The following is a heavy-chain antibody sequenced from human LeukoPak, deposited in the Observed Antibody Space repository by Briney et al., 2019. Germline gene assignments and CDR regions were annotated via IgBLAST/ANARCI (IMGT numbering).Heavy chain of an antibody. D-gene: IGHD4-17*01. Sequence: PSETLSLTCAVYGGSFSDYYWSWIRQPPGKGLEWIGEINHSGSTNYKSSLKSRVTISVDTSKNQFSLNLYSVTAADTAVYYCASSTVQDAFDIWGQGTMVTVSS. CDR3: ASSTVQDAFDI. V-gene: IGHV4-34*01. CDR2: INHSGST. J-gene: IGHJ3*02. CDR1: GGSFSDYY.